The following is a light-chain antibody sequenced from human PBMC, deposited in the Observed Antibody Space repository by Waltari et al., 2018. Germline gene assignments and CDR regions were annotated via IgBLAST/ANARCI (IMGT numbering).Light chain of an antibody. CDR2: GAS. Sequence: IVLTQSPGTLSLSPGERATLPCRASQTVRPTYLAWYQQKPGQAPPLLIYGASSRATGIPDRFSGSGSGTDFSLTISSLEPEDFAVYYCQQYDISPLTFGGGTKVEIK. V-gene: IGKV3-20*01. CDR1: QTVRPTY. J-gene: IGKJ4*01. CDR3: QQYDISPLT.